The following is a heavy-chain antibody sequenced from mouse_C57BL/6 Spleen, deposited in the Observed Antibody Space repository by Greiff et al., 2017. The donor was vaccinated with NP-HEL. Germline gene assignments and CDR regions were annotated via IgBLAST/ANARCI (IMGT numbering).Heavy chain of an antibody. CDR3: ARREVTTVVATGNFDY. D-gene: IGHD1-1*01. CDR1: GYTFTDYH. J-gene: IGHJ2*01. V-gene: IGHV1-18*01. CDR2: INPNNGGT. Sequence: VQLQQSGPELVKPGASVKIPCKASGYTFTDYHMDWVKQSHGKSLEWIGDINPNNGGTIYNQKFKGKATLTVDKSSSTAYMELRSLTSEDTAVYYCARREVTTVVATGNFDYWGQGTTLTVSS.